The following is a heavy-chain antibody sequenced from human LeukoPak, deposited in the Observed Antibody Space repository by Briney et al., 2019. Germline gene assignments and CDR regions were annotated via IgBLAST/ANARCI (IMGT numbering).Heavy chain of an antibody. V-gene: IGHV1-18*01. J-gene: IGHJ4*02. Sequence: ASVKVSCKASGYTFTSYGISWVRQAPGQGLEWMGWISAYNGNTNYAQKLQGRVTMTTDTSTSTVYMELRSLRSDDTAVYYCARGAIVGATTSLLYYFDYWGQGTLVTVSS. CDR3: ARGAIVGATTSLLYYFDY. CDR1: GYTFTSYG. CDR2: ISAYNGNT. D-gene: IGHD1-26*01.